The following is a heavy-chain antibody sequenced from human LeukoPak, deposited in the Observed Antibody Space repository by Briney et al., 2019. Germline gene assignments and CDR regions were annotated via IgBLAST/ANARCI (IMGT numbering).Heavy chain of an antibody. V-gene: IGHV3-33*01. CDR1: GFTFSSYA. CDR2: TRFDGTTK. D-gene: IGHD3-9*01. Sequence: GGSLRLSCTASGFTFSSYAMHWVRQAPGKGLEWVAVTRFDGTTKYYVDSVKGRFTISRDNSKNALYLQMNSLRAEDTAVYYCARQYYDILTGHYNFPDYWGQGTLVTVSP. J-gene: IGHJ4*02. CDR3: ARQYYDILTGHYNFPDY.